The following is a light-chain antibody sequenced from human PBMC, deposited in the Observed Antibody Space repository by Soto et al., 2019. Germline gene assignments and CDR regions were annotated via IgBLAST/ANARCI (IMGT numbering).Light chain of an antibody. Sequence: DIQMTQSPSSLSASVGDRVTITCQASQDISNYLNWYQQKPGKAPKLLIYDASNLETGVPSRFSGSGSGTDFTLTISSLQHEYIATYYCQQYDNLPPFTFGPGTKVDIK. CDR1: QDISNY. J-gene: IGKJ3*01. CDR2: DAS. V-gene: IGKV1-33*01. CDR3: QQYDNLPPFT.